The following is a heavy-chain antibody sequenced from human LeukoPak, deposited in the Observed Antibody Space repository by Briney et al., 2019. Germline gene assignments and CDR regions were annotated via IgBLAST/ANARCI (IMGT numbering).Heavy chain of an antibody. CDR2: INWNGGST. Sequence: RGSLCPSRAVSGFASHDLGVSWVRQAPGKGLEWVSGINWNGGSTGYADSVKGRFTISRDNAKNSLYLQMNSLRAEDTALYYCARDVRVLLYYEILTGYSNGLRGLHYLGGGRLVSVSS. CDR3: ARDVRVLLYYEILTGYSNGLRGLHY. J-gene: IGHJ4*02. V-gene: IGHV3-20*04. CDR1: GFASHDLG. D-gene: IGHD3-9*01.